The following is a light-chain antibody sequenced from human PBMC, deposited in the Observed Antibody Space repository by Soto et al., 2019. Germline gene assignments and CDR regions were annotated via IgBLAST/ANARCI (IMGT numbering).Light chain of an antibody. CDR1: NIGTKS. J-gene: IGLJ1*01. Sequence: SSGLTQPSCVSLAPGHTARMPCVGDNIGTKSVHWYRQRPGQAPVLVVYDDASRPTGTPDRVSGSNSGNTATLTISRVEAGDEADYYCQVWDSDSEHYVFGGGTKSPP. CDR2: DDA. CDR3: QVWDSDSEHYV. V-gene: IGLV3-21*02.